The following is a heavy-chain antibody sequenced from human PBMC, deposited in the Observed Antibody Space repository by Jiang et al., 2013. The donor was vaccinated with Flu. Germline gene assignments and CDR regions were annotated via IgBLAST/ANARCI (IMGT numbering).Heavy chain of an antibody. CDR2: YN. V-gene: IGHV6-1*01. J-gene: IGHJ4*02. CDR3: ASSRNYYDSSGYYYDVFDY. D-gene: IGHD3-22*01. Sequence: YNDYAVSVKSRITINPDTSKNQFSLQLNSVTPEDTAVYYCASSRNYYDSSGYYYDVFDYWGQGTLVTVSS.